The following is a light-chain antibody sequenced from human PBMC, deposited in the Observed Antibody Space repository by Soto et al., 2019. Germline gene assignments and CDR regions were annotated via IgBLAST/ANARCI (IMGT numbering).Light chain of an antibody. Sequence: DIQMTQSPSSLSASIGDRVTLTCRASQSIGTNLNWYQQRPGKAPKLLIYAVPSLRSGVSSRFSGSGSGTDFTLSINSLQREDFATYYCQQTYSAPPLFGQGTKVDIK. CDR1: QSIGTN. J-gene: IGKJ1*01. CDR3: QQTYSAPPL. V-gene: IGKV1-39*01. CDR2: AVP.